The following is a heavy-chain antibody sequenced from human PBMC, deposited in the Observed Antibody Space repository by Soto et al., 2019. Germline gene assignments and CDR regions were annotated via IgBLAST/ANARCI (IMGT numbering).Heavy chain of an antibody. V-gene: IGHV3-23*01. Sequence: EVQLLESGGGMVEPRGSLKLSCAASGFSFGTYVMNWVRQAPGKGLEWVSGISGSGGRVYSADSVKGRFTISRDNSRNTLYRQMNSLGAEDTAIYYCAMTRLYDTGTNDYHRDALDIWGQGTQVTVSS. J-gene: IGHJ3*02. CDR3: AMTRLYDTGTNDYHRDALDI. D-gene: IGHD3-22*01. CDR2: ISGSGGRV. CDR1: GFSFGTYV.